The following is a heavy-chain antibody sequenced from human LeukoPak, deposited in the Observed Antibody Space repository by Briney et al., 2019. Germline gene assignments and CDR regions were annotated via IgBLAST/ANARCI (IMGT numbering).Heavy chain of an antibody. CDR3: TRAWYLPFDY. CDR1: GGSFSGYY. CDR2: INHSGST. V-gene: IGHV4-34*01. D-gene: IGHD4-23*01. J-gene: IGHJ4*02. Sequence: SETLSLTCAVYGGSFSGYYWSWIRQPPGKGLEWIGEINHSGSTNYNPSLKSRVTISVDTSKNQFSLKLSSVTAADTAVYYCTRAWYLPFDYWGQGTLVTVSS.